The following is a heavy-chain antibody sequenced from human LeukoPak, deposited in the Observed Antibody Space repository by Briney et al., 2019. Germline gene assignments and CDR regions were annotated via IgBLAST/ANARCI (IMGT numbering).Heavy chain of an antibody. CDR3: ARDGRYGKQEIDY. J-gene: IGHJ4*02. D-gene: IGHD1-26*01. Sequence: PGGSLRLSCAASGFTFNRYNMQWVPQAPGKGGEGGSYISSSSNNIYYADSVTRRFTISRDSAETSLFLQMNSLRDADTAVYYCARDGRYGKQEIDYWGQGTLVTVSS. CDR2: ISSSSNNI. V-gene: IGHV3-48*02. CDR1: GFTFNRYN.